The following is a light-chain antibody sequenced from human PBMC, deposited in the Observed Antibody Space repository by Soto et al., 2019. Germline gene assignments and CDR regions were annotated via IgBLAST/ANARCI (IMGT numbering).Light chain of an antibody. CDR2: RAS. Sequence: DIQMTQSPSTLSASVGDRVTITCRASQSISTWLAWYQQKPGTAPKLLIYRASTLESGVPSRFSGSGSGTEFTLIINSLQPDDFATYYCQQYTTFSGTFGPGTKVDIK. J-gene: IGKJ3*01. CDR1: QSISTW. CDR3: QQYTTFSGT. V-gene: IGKV1-5*03.